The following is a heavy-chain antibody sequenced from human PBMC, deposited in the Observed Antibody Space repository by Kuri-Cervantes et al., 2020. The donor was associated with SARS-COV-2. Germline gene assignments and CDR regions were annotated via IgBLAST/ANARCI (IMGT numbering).Heavy chain of an antibody. J-gene: IGHJ6*03. CDR1: GYTFTSYD. D-gene: IGHD3-22*01. CDR3: ALGYWGSGYPRYYYYMGV. Sequence: ASVKVSCKASGYTFTSYDINWVRQATGQGLEWMGWMNPNSGNTGYAQKLQGRVTMTTDTSTSTAYMELRSLGSDDTAVYYCALGYWGSGYPRYYYYMGVWGKGTTVTVSS. CDR2: MNPNSGNT. V-gene: IGHV1-8*02.